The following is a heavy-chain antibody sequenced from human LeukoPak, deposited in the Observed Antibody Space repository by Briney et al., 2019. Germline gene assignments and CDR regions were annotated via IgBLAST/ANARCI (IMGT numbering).Heavy chain of an antibody. J-gene: IGHJ6*03. CDR3: ARDFEYCSSTSCLIDYYYYYMDV. CDR1: GGSISRGHY. V-gene: IGHV4-38-2*02. Sequence: NPSETLSLTCTLSGGSISRGHYWGWTRQPPGKGLEWSGRIYHSGSTYYNPSLKSRDTISVDTSQNQLSLKLSSVTAADTAVYYCARDFEYCSSTSCLIDYYYYYMDVWGKGTTVTVSS. CDR2: IYHSGST. D-gene: IGHD2-2*01.